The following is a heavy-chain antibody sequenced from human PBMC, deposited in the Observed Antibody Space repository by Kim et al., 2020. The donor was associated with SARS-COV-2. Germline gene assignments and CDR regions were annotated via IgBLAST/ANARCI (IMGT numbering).Heavy chain of an antibody. Sequence: SETLSLTCAVSGGSISSFYWTWIRQPPGKGLEYIGYIYSTGSTNYNPSLKSRITISLDTSKNQFSLQLTSVTATDTAVYFCARRGVVTSITFDAFDTWGQGTMVTVSS. CDR1: GGSISSFY. CDR3: ARRGVVTSITFDAFDT. V-gene: IGHV4-59*08. J-gene: IGHJ3*02. D-gene: IGHD2-21*02. CDR2: IYSTGST.